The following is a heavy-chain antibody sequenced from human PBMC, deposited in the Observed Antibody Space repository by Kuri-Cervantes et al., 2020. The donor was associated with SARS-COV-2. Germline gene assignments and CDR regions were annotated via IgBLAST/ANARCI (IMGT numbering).Heavy chain of an antibody. Sequence: SETLSLNCTVSGGSISSYYWSWIRQPPGKGLERIGYIYYSGSTNYNPSLKSRVTISVDTSKNQFSLKLSSVTAADTAVYYCARWGDSSSSGDNWFDPWGQGTLVTVSS. J-gene: IGHJ5*02. CDR1: GGSISSYY. CDR2: IYYSGST. CDR3: ARWGDSSSSGDNWFDP. D-gene: IGHD6-6*01. V-gene: IGHV4-59*12.